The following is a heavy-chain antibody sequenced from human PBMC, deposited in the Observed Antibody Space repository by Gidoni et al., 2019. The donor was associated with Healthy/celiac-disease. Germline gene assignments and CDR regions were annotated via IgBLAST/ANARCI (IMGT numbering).Heavy chain of an antibody. D-gene: IGHD2-2*01. CDR2: ISAYNGNT. J-gene: IGHJ6*02. CDR1: GYTFTSYG. Sequence: QVQLVQSGAEVKKPGASVKVSCKASGYTFTSYGISWVRKAPGQGLEWMGWISAYNGNTNYAQKLQGRVTMTTDTSTSTAYMELRSLRSDDTAVYYWARDRVPPVVGEGSYGMDVWGQGTTVTVSS. CDR3: ARDRVPPVVGEGSYGMDV. V-gene: IGHV1-18*01.